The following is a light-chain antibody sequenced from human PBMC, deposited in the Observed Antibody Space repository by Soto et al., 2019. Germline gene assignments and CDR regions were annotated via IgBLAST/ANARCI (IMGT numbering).Light chain of an antibody. CDR2: GAS. CDR3: QQYNNWPRS. J-gene: IGKJ3*01. V-gene: IGKV3-15*01. CDR1: QSVSSN. Sequence: EIVMTQSPATLSVSPGERATLSCRASQSVSSNLAWYQQKPGQAPRLLIYGASTRATGIPARFSGSGSGTGFTLTISSLQSEDFAVYYCQQYNNWPRSIGPGTKVDIK.